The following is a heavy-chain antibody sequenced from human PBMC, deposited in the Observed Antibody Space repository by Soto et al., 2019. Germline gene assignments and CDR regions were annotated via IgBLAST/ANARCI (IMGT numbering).Heavy chain of an antibody. CDR3: AKDSDAAGSDY. Sequence: GVSLRLSCAASGFTFSSNAMSWVRQAPGKGLEWVSAISGSGDSTNYADSVKGRFTISRDNSKNTLYLQMNSLRAEDTAVYYCAKDSDAAGSDYWGQGTLVTVSS. J-gene: IGHJ4*02. CDR1: GFTFSSNA. D-gene: IGHD1-1*01. V-gene: IGHV3-23*01. CDR2: ISGSGDST.